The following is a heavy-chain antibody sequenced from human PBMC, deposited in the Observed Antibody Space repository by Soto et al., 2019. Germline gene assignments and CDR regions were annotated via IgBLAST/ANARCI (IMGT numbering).Heavy chain of an antibody. Sequence: EVQLVESGGGLVQPGGSLRLSCAASGFTFSSYSMNWVRQPPGKGLEWVSYITSGSNTKHYADSVKGRFTISRDNVKNSLYLQMNSLRAEDTAVYYCARDPHSLDYWGQGILVTVSS. CDR3: ARDPHSLDY. CDR2: ITSGSNTK. J-gene: IGHJ4*02. CDR1: GFTFSSYS. V-gene: IGHV3-48*04. D-gene: IGHD2-15*01.